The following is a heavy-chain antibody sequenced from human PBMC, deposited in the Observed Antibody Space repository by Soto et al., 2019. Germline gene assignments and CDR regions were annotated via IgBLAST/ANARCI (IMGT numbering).Heavy chain of an antibody. CDR1: GFTFSSYS. V-gene: IGHV3-21*01. Sequence: GGSLRLSCAASGFTFSSYSMNWVRQPPGKGLEWVSSISSSSSYIYYADSVKGRFTISRDNAKNSLYLQMNSLRAEDTAVYYCASNSGWYGKGYYYGMDVWGQGTTVTVSS. CDR2: ISSSSSYI. J-gene: IGHJ6*02. CDR3: ASNSGWYGKGYYYGMDV. D-gene: IGHD6-19*01.